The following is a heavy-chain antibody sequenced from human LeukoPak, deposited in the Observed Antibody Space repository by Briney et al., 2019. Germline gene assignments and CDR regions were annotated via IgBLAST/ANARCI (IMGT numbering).Heavy chain of an antibody. D-gene: IGHD3-9*01. CDR1: GYTFTSYG. CDR2: INPNSGGT. Sequence: ASVKVSCKASGYTFTSYGISWVQQAPGQGLEWIGWINPNSGGTNYAQKFQGRVTMTRDTSISTAYMELSRLRSDDTAVYYCARGGHSLRYFDHYYFDYWGQGTLVTVSS. CDR3: ARGGHSLRYFDHYYFDY. V-gene: IGHV1-2*02. J-gene: IGHJ4*02.